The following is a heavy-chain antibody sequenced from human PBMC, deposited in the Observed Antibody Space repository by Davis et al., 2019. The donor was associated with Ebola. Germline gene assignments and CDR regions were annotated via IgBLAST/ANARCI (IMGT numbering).Heavy chain of an antibody. CDR3: ARGEWELLGARFDP. CDR2: IIPILGIA. J-gene: IGHJ5*02. Sequence: AASVKVSCKASGGTFSSYAISWVRQAPGQGLEWMGRIIPILGIANYAQKLQGRVTMTTDTSTSTAYMELSSLRSEDTAVYYCARGEWELLGARFDPWGQGTLVTVSS. V-gene: IGHV1-69*04. D-gene: IGHD1-26*01. CDR1: GGTFSSYA.